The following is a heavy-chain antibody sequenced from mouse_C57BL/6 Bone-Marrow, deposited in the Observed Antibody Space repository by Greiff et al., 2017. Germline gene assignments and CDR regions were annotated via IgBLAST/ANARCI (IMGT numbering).Heavy chain of an antibody. CDR3: ARAWGAY. CDR2: IDPSDSYT. CDR1: GYTFTSYW. V-gene: IGHV1-69*01. Sequence: QVQLQQPGAELVMPGASVKLSCKASGYTFTSYWMHWVKQRPGQGLEWIGEIDPSDSYTNYNQKFKGKSTLTVDKSSSTAYMQLSSLTPEDSAVYYCARAWGAYWGQGTLVTVSA. J-gene: IGHJ3*01.